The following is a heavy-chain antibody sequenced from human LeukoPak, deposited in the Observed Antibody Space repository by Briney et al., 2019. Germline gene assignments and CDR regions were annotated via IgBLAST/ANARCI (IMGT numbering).Heavy chain of an antibody. V-gene: IGHV3-30*04. J-gene: IGHJ4*02. CDR1: GFTFSSYA. CDR3: RAVFGHTAMLDY. Sequence: PGGSLRLSCAASGFTFSSYAMHWVRQAPGKGLEWVAVISYNGSNKYYADSVKGRFTISRDNSKNTLYLQMNSLRAEDTAVYYCRAVFGHTAMLDYWGQGTLVTVSS. D-gene: IGHD5-18*01. CDR2: ISYNGSNK.